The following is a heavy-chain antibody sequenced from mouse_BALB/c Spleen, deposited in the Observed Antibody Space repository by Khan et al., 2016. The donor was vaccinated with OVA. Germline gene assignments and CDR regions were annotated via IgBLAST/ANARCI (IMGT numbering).Heavy chain of an antibody. CDR3: AASGSGSFCF. Sequence: QVRLQQSGAELARPGASVKLSCKTSGYTFTDFYINWVKQRTGQGLEWSGDIYTGSANTYYNEKFKGKATLTVDKSSSTAYMQLSSLTAEDSAVYFCAASGSGSFCFWCQLTLVTVSA. V-gene: IGHV1-77*01. D-gene: IGHD2-2*01. CDR2: IYTGSANT. CDR1: GYTFTDFY. J-gene: IGHJ3*01.